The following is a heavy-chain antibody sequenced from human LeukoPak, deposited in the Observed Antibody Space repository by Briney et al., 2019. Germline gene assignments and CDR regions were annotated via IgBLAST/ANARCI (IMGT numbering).Heavy chain of an antibody. D-gene: IGHD3-10*01. J-gene: IGHJ3*02. V-gene: IGHV4-59*08. CDR1: GGSISSYY. CDR3: ARRSITMVRGQPWDAFGI. Sequence: SETLSLTCTVSGGSISSYYWSWIRQPPGKGLEWIGYIYYSGSTNYNPSLKSRVTISVDTSKNQFSLKLSSVTAADTAVYYCARRSITMVRGQPWDAFGIWGQGTMVTVSS. CDR2: IYYSGST.